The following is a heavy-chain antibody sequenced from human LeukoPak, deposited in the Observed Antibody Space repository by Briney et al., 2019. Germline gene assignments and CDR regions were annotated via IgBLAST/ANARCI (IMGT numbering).Heavy chain of an antibody. CDR3: ARDGQQLDYYYYYMDV. CDR1: GGSFSGYY. CDR2: INYSGST. D-gene: IGHD6-13*01. Sequence: SETLSLTCAVYGGSFSGYYWSWIRQPPGKGLEWIGEINYSGSTNYNPSLKSRVTISVDTSKNQFSLKLSSVTAADTAVYYCARDGQQLDYYYYYMDVWGKGTTVTVSS. J-gene: IGHJ6*03. V-gene: IGHV4-34*01.